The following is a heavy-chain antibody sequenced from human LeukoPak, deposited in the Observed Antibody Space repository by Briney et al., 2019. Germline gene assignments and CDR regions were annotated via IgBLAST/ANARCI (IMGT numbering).Heavy chain of an antibody. J-gene: IGHJ4*02. D-gene: IGHD4-17*01. CDR1: GFTFSSYG. CDR3: AKAAPPRTTVTLFDY. V-gene: IGHV3-30*18. Sequence: PGGSLRLSCAASGFTFSSYGMHWVRQAPGKGLEWVAVISYDGSNKYYADSVKGRFTISRDNSKNTLYLQMNSLRAEDTAVYYCAKAAPPRTTVTLFDYWGQGTLVTVSS. CDR2: ISYDGSNK.